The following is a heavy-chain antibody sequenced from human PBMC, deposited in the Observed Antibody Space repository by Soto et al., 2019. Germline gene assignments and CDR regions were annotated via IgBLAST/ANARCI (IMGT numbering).Heavy chain of an antibody. J-gene: IGHJ3*02. CDR3: ARGAYCSGGSCYSSAFDI. CDR1: GYTFTSYG. D-gene: IGHD2-15*01. Sequence: ASVKVSCKASGYTFTSYGISWVRQAPGQGLEWMGWISAYNGNTNYAQKLQGRVTMTTDTSTSTAYMELRSLRSGDTAVYYCARGAYCSGGSCYSSAFDIWGQGTMVTVS. V-gene: IGHV1-18*04. CDR2: ISAYNGNT.